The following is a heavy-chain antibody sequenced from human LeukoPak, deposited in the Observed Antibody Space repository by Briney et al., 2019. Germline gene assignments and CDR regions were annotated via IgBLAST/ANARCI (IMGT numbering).Heavy chain of an antibody. CDR1: GFTFSSYA. CDR3: AKDLSGTIFGVVTNFDY. J-gene: IGHJ4*02. Sequence: PGGSLRLSCAASGFTFSSYAMSWVRQAPGNGLEWVSAISGSGGSTYYADSVKGRFTISRDNSKNTLYLQMNSLRVEDTAVYYCAKDLSGTIFGVVTNFDYWGQGTLVTVSS. CDR2: ISGSGGST. V-gene: IGHV3-23*01. D-gene: IGHD3-3*01.